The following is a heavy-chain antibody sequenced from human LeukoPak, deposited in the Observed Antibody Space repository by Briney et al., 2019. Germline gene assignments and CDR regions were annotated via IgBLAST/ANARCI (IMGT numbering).Heavy chain of an antibody. J-gene: IGHJ3*02. CDR1: GFTFSSYA. CDR2: ISYDGSNK. CDR3: ARMGDYSGAFDI. D-gene: IGHD3-16*01. V-gene: IGHV3-30-3*01. Sequence: PGGSLRLSCAASGFTFSSYAMHWVRQAPGKGLEWVAVISYDGSNKYYADSVKGRFTISRDNSKNTLFLQMNSLRAEDTAVYYCARMGDYSGAFDIWGQGTMVTVSP.